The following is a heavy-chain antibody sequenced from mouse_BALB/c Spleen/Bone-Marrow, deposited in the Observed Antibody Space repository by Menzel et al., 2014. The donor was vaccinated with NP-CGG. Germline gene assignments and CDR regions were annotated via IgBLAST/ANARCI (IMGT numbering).Heavy chain of an antibody. CDR2: INPYNDGT. CDR1: GYTFTSYV. Sequence: EVQLQQSGPELVKPGASVKMSCKASGYTFTSYVMHWVKQKPGQGLEWIGYINPYNDGTKYNEKFKGKATLTSDKSSSTAYMELSSLASEDSAVYYCARGGWLRAMDYWGQGTSVTVSS. J-gene: IGHJ4*01. CDR3: ARGGWLRAMDY. V-gene: IGHV1-14*01. D-gene: IGHD2-2*01.